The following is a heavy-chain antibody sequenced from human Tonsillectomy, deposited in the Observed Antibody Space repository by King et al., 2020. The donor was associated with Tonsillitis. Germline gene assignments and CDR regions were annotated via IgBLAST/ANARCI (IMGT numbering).Heavy chain of an antibody. CDR3: ARHLLVVPAHSYGY. J-gene: IGHJ4*02. Sequence: SWVRQAPGQVLEWMGWISAYNGNTNYAQKLQGRVTMTTDTSTSPGYMELRSLSSADTAVYYCARHLLVVPAHSYGYWGQGTLVTVSS. D-gene: IGHD2-21*02. CDR2: ISAYNGNT. V-gene: IGHV1-18*01.